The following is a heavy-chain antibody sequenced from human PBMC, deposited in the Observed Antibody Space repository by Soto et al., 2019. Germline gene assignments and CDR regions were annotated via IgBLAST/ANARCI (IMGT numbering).Heavy chain of an antibody. CDR2: INHIGRT. Sequence: QVQLHQWGAGLVKSSETLSLTCAVYGGSFSGYYWSWIRQPPGKGLEWIGEINHIGRTNYNPSRKSRVTISVDTSKNQFSLKVNSVTAADTAVYYCARGGGRGYSYGYGIRDDAFNLWGQRTMVTVSS. V-gene: IGHV4-34*01. J-gene: IGHJ3*01. CDR3: ARGGGRGYSYGYGIRDDAFNL. D-gene: IGHD5-18*01. CDR1: GGSFSGYY.